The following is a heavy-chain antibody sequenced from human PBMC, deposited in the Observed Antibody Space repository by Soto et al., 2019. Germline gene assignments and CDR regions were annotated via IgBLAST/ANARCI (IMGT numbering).Heavy chain of an antibody. CDR3: ARSGGSFNLDY. CDR1: GGSISNYY. Sequence: SETLSLTCTVSGGSISNYYWSWIRQPAGKGLEWIGRIYNSGSTKYNPSLKSCVTMSDDTSKNQFSLNLISVTAADTAVYYCARSGGSFNLDYWGLGTLVTVSS. V-gene: IGHV4-4*07. J-gene: IGHJ4*02. CDR2: IYNSGST. D-gene: IGHD1-26*01.